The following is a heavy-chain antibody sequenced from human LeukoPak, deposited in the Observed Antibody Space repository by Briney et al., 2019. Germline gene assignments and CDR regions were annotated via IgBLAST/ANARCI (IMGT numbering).Heavy chain of an antibody. CDR2: IYSGGST. J-gene: IGHJ4*02. D-gene: IGHD3-22*01. CDR1: GFTFSSYS. Sequence: PGGSLRLSCAASGFTFSSYSMNWVRQAPGKGLEWVSVIYSGGSTYYADSVKGRFTISRDNSKNTLYLQMNSLRAEDTAVYYCAGRGYYDSSGYYSLWGGQGTLVTVSS. V-gene: IGHV3-66*01. CDR3: AGRGYYDSSGYYSLW.